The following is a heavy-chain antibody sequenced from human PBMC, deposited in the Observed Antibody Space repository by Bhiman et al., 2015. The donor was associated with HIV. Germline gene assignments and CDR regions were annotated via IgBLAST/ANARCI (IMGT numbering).Heavy chain of an antibody. Sequence: EVQLVESGGDLVQPGESVRLSCVVSGFPFSTFWMTWVRQAPGRGLEWVANIKGDGTEKYYVDSVKGRFTISRDNAKNSLYLHMNTLKAEDTALYYCVREAVAGSVFFNYWGQGTLVTVSS. J-gene: IGHJ4*02. CDR1: GFPFSTFW. CDR2: IKGDGTEK. CDR3: VREAVAGSVFFNY. V-gene: IGHV3-7*01. D-gene: IGHD6-19*01.